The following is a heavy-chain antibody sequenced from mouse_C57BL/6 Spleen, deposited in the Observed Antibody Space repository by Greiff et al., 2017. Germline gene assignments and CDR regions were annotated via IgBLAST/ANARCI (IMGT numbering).Heavy chain of an antibody. Sequence: EVMLVESGGGLVKPGGSLKLSCAASGFTFSDYGMHWVRQAPEKGLEWVAYISSGSSTIYYADTVKGRFTISRDNAKNTLFLQMTSLRSEDTAMYYCARQSNYGYYFDYWGQGTTLTVSS. CDR2: ISSGSSTI. V-gene: IGHV5-17*01. CDR3: ARQSNYGYYFDY. D-gene: IGHD2-5*01. J-gene: IGHJ2*01. CDR1: GFTFSDYG.